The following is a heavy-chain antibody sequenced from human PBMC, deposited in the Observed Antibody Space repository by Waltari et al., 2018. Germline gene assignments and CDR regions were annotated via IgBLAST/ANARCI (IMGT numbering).Heavy chain of an antibody. D-gene: IGHD3-10*01. J-gene: IGHJ6*02. V-gene: IGHV3-74*01. CDR3: ARLAPRTYRSPVPGRHYYYGMDV. CDR2: ISDDETSI. CDR1: GFRFSHYW. Sequence: EEQLLESGGGLVQPGDSLRLSCAGSGFRFSHYWMNWVRQAPGKGLVWVERISDDETSISYADSVKGRFTISRDNAKNTVYLQMKRLRVEDTAVYYCARLAPRTYRSPVPGRHYYYGMDVWGQGTTVTVSS.